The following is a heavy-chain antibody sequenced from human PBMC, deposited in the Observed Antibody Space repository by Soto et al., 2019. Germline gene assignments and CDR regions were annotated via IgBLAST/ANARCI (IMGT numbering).Heavy chain of an antibody. CDR2: ISGSGGST. V-gene: IGHV3-23*01. J-gene: IGHJ1*01. CDR1: GFTFSSYA. Sequence: HPGGSLRLSCAASGFTFSSYAMSWVRQAPGKGLEWVSAISGSGGSTYYADSVKGRFTISRDNSKNTLYLQMNSLRAEDTAVYYCAKGRAGFCYNLPCIAYWGQGTLVPGSS. CDR3: AKGRAGFCYNLPCIAY. D-gene: IGHD2-15*01.